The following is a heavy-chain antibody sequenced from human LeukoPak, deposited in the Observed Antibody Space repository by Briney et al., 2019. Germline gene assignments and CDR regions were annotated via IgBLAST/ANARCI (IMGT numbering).Heavy chain of an antibody. Sequence: GGSLRLSCAASGFTFSSYEMNWVRQAPGKGLEWVSYISSSGSTIYYADSVKGRFTISRDNAKNSLYLQMNSLRAEDTAVYYCARDGWQQLDPNWFDPWGQGTLVTVSS. CDR3: ARDGWQQLDPNWFDP. D-gene: IGHD6-13*01. CDR1: GFTFSSYE. CDR2: ISSSGSTI. J-gene: IGHJ5*02. V-gene: IGHV3-48*03.